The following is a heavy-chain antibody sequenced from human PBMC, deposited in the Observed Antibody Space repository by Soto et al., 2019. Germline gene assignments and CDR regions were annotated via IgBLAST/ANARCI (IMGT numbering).Heavy chain of an antibody. J-gene: IGHJ6*02. CDR1: GGTFSSYA. Sequence: ASVKVSCKASGGTFSSYAISWVRQAPGQGLEWMGGIIPIFGTANYAQKFQGRVTITADESTSTAYMELSSLRSEDTAVFYCVSLFEYSSSISPPYYGMDVWGQGTTVTVSS. D-gene: IGHD6-6*01. V-gene: IGHV1-69*13. CDR3: VSLFEYSSSISPPYYGMDV. CDR2: IIPIFGTA.